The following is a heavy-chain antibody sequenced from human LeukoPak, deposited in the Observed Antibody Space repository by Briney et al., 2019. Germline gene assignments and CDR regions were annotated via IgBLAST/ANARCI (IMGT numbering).Heavy chain of an antibody. V-gene: IGHV1-2*02. CDR3: ARGYYDILTGYWDAFDI. CDR1: GYTFTGYY. CDR2: INPNSGGT. J-gene: IGHJ3*02. Sequence: ASVKVSCKASGYTFTGYYMHWVRQAPGQGLEWMGWINPNSGGTNYAQKFQGRVTMTRDTSISTAYMELSSLRSEDTAVYYCARGYYDILTGYWDAFDIWGQGTMVTVSS. D-gene: IGHD3-9*01.